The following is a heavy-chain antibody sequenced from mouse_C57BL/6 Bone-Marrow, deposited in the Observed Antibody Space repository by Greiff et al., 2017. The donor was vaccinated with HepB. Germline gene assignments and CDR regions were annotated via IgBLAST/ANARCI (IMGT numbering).Heavy chain of an antibody. Sequence: LVESGPELVKPGASVKLSCKASGYTFTSYDINWVKQRPGQGLEWIGWIYPRDGSTKYNEKFKGKATLTVDTSSSTAYMELHSLTSEDSAVYFCARGISFDVWGTGTTVTVSS. CDR3: ARGISFDV. CDR1: GYTFTSYD. J-gene: IGHJ1*03. V-gene: IGHV1-85*01. CDR2: IYPRDGST.